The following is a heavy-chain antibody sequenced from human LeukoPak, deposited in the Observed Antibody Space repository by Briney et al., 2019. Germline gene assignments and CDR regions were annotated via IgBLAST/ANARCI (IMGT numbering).Heavy chain of an antibody. J-gene: IGHJ5*02. CDR1: GYTFTGYY. Sequence: ASVKVSCKASGYTFTGYYMHWVRQAPGQGLEWMGWINPNSGGTNYAQKFQGRVTMTRDTSISTAYMVLSRLRSDDTAVYYCARGPTWIQLWGPIYWFDPWGQGTLVTVSS. V-gene: IGHV1-2*02. D-gene: IGHD5-18*01. CDR2: INPNSGGT. CDR3: ARGPTWIQLWGPIYWFDP.